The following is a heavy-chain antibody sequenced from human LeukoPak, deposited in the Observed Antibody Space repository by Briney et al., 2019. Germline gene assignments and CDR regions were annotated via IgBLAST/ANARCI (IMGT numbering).Heavy chain of an antibody. V-gene: IGHV3-7*01. D-gene: IGHD6-13*01. CDR3: ARVKQQLVRLLGRDTTYYYYYYMDV. Sequence: GGPLRLSCAASGFTFSSCWMSWVRQAPGKGLEWVANIKQDGSEKHYVDSVKGRFTISRDNAKNSLFLQMNSLRAEDTAVYFCARVKQQLVRLLGRDTTYYYYYYMDVWGKGTTVTVSS. J-gene: IGHJ6*03. CDR2: IKQDGSEK. CDR1: GFTFSSCW.